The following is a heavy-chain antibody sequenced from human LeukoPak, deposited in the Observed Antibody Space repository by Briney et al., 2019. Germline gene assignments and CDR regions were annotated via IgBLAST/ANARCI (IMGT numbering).Heavy chain of an antibody. Sequence: KSSETLSLTCTVSGGSISNYYWSWIRQPPGKGLEWIGFIYYSGSTNYNPSLKSRVTISVDTSKNQFSLKLSSVTAADTAVYYCARVGGGAAAEDYYYYMDVWGKGTTVTISS. CDR3: ARVGGGAAAEDYYYYMDV. CDR2: IYYSGST. V-gene: IGHV4-59*08. D-gene: IGHD6-13*01. CDR1: GGSISNYY. J-gene: IGHJ6*03.